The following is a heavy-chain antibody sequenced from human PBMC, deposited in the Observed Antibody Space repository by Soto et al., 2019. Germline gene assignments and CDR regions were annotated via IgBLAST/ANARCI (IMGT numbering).Heavy chain of an antibody. V-gene: IGHV1-18*01. J-gene: IGHJ6*03. D-gene: IGHD3-10*01. CDR2: ISASNGDT. CDR1: GYSFTSHG. Sequence: QVQLVQSGAEVKKPGASVKVSCKASGYSFTSHGISWVRQAPGQGLEWMAWISASNGDTNYAQKFQGRVTVTTDTSTSTGYMELRRLRSEDTAVYCCAIMVRGSNTDYYHQMDVWGKGTTVTVSS. CDR3: AIMVRGSNTDYYHQMDV.